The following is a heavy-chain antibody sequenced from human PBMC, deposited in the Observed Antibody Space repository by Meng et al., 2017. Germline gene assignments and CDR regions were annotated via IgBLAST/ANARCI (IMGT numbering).Heavy chain of an antibody. D-gene: IGHD6-19*01. CDR3: ARDVSSGWQMTTYYYYGMDV. Sequence: GGSLRLSCAVSGFTFSSYWKSWVRQAPGKGLEGEANIKQDGSEKYYVDSVKGRFTISRDNAKNSLSLQMNSLRAEDTAVYYCARDVSSGWQMTTYYYYGMDVWGQGTTVTVSS. CDR1: GFTFSSYW. V-gene: IGHV3-7*01. CDR2: IKQDGSEK. J-gene: IGHJ6*02.